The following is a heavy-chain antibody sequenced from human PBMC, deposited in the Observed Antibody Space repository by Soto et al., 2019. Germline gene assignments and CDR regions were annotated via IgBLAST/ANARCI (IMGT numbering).Heavy chain of an antibody. CDR3: ARHRSPYDYGGNQLYYGMDV. CDR1: GGSISSSSYY. Sequence: QLQLQESGPGLVKPSETLSLTCTVSGGSISSSSYYWGWIRQPPGKGLEWIGSIYYSGRTYYNPSLTSRVTISVDTSKNQCSLKLSSVTAADTAVYYCARHRSPYDYGGNQLYYGMDVWGQGTTVTVSS. CDR2: IYYSGRT. D-gene: IGHD4-17*01. J-gene: IGHJ6*02. V-gene: IGHV4-39*01.